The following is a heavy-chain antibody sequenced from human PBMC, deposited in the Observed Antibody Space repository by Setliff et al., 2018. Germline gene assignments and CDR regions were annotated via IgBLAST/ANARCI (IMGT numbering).Heavy chain of an antibody. Sequence: MNWVRLAPGKGLEWVGRIRTKTDGGTADYAAPVKGRFIISRDDSKNLVFLQMNSLKTEDTAVYYCARLALTGYDSSGYYYALEYYYYMDVWGKGTTVTVSS. CDR3: ARLALTGYDSSGYYYALEYYYYMDV. D-gene: IGHD3-22*01. CDR2: IRTKTDGGTA. J-gene: IGHJ6*03. V-gene: IGHV3-15*01.